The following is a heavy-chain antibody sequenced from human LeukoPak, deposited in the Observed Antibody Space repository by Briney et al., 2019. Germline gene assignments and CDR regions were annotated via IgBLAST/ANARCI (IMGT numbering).Heavy chain of an antibody. CDR1: GFTFSSYA. J-gene: IGHJ4*02. CDR3: ARDREGSSWYDY. CDR2: ISYDGSNK. D-gene: IGHD6-13*01. Sequence: GGSLRLSCAASGFTFSSYAISWFRQAPGKGLEWVAVISYDGSNKYYADSVKGRFTISRDNSKNTLYLQMNSLRAEDTAVYYCARDREGSSWYDYWGQGTLVTVSS. V-gene: IGHV3-30-3*01.